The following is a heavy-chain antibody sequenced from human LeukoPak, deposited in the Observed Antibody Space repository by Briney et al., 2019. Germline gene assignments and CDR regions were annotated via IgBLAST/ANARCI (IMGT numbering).Heavy chain of an antibody. CDR2: ISSTSTYI. J-gene: IGHJ4*02. Sequence: GGSLRLSCAASGFTFRTYSMNWVRQAPGKGLEWVSSISSTSTYIYYADSMKGRFIISRDNARNSLYLEMNSLRAEDTAVYYCARIIGISGTYPTDYWGQGTLVTVSP. CDR1: GFTFRTYS. D-gene: IGHD1-26*01. V-gene: IGHV3-21*06. CDR3: ARIIGISGTYPTDY.